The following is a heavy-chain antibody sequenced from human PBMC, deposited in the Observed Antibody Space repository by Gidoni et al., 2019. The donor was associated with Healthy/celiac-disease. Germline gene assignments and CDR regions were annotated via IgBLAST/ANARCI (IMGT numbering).Heavy chain of an antibody. V-gene: IGHV3-30*18. Sequence: QVQLVESGGGVVQPGRSLRLPCAAAGFPFSSYGMHWVRQAPGKGLEWVAVISYDGSNKYYADSVKGRFTISRDNSKNTLYLQMNSLRAEDTAVYYCAKDHRTSGSYGYWGQGTLVTVSS. CDR3: AKDHRTSGSYGY. CDR1: GFPFSSYG. D-gene: IGHD1-26*01. CDR2: ISYDGSNK. J-gene: IGHJ4*02.